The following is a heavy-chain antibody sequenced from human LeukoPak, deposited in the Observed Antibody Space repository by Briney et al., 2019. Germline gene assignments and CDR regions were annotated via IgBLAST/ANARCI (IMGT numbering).Heavy chain of an antibody. J-gene: IGHJ4*02. CDR1: GGSISSSSYY. CDR2: IYYSGST. CDR3: ARDRSSPLDY. Sequence: SETLSLTCTVSGGSISSSSYYWGWIRQPPGKGLEWIGSIYYSGSTYYNPSLKSRVTISVDTSKNQFSLKLSSVTAADTAVYYCARDRSSPLDYWGQGTLVTVSS. V-gene: IGHV4-39*07. D-gene: IGHD6-13*01.